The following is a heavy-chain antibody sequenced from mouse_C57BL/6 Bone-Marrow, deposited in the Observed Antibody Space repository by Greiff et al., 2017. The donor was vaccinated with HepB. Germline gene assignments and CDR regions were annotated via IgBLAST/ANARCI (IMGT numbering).Heavy chain of an antibody. V-gene: IGHV1-54*01. CDR3: ASPIYDGYYYYAMDY. D-gene: IGHD2-3*01. CDR2: INPGSGGT. Sequence: QVQLQQSGAELVRPGTSVKVSCKASGYAFTNYLIEWVKQRPGQGLEWIGVINPGSGGTNYNEKFKGKATLTADKSSSTAYMQLSSLTSEDSAVYFCASPIYDGYYYYAMDYWGQGTSVTVSS. CDR1: GYAFTNYL. J-gene: IGHJ4*01.